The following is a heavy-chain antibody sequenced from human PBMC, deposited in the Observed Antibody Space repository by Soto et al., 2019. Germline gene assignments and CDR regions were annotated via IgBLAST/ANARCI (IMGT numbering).Heavy chain of an antibody. CDR1: GGTFSSYA. Sequence: ASVKVSCKASGGTFSSYAISWVRQAPGQGLEWMGGIIPIFGTANYAQKFQGRVTITADESTSTAYMELSSLRSEDTAVYYCASPSPSTTGLGAFEIWGQGTMVTVSS. CDR3: ASPSPSTTGLGAFEI. V-gene: IGHV1-69*13. CDR2: IIPIFGTA. D-gene: IGHD1-1*01. J-gene: IGHJ3*02.